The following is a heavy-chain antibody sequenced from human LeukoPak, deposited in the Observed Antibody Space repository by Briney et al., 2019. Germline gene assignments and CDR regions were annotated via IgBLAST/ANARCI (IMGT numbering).Heavy chain of an antibody. V-gene: IGHV4-30-4*08. CDR3: ARGDYYYMDV. J-gene: IGHJ6*03. CDR1: GGSITSGDYY. CDR2: IYYSGTT. Sequence: SETLSLTCTVSGGSITSGDYYWSWIRQPPGKGLEWIGYIYYSGTTYYNPSFKSRVTISVDTSKSQFSLKLRSVTAADTAVYYCARGDYYYMDVWGKGTTVTVSS.